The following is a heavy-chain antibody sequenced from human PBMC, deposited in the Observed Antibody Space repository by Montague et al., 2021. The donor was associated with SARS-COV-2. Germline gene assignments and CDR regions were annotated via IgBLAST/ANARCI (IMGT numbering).Heavy chain of an antibody. Sequence: SETLSLTCAVYGGSFNNKYWTWIRQPPGKGLEWIGKINHTGSTNYKPSLKRRVTISVDTSKNQFSLKVSSVTAADTAVYYCARGLMSGSYYLGLDYWGQGTLVTVSS. CDR3: ARGLMSGSYYLGLDY. CDR1: GGSFNNKY. J-gene: IGHJ4*02. CDR2: INHTGST. D-gene: IGHD1-26*01. V-gene: IGHV4-34*01.